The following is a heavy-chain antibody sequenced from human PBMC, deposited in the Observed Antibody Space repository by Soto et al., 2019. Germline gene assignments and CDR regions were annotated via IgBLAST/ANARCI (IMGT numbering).Heavy chain of an antibody. Sequence: GGSLRLSCAASGFNVNSDYMNWVRQTPGKGLEWVASIYSGETTYYADSVRGRFTISSDKSKNTLYFQLSSLRIEDTAVYYCTRDGRGLGRLSLFEYWGQGVMVTVSS. J-gene: IGHJ4*02. D-gene: IGHD2-21*02. CDR2: IYSGETT. CDR3: TRDGRGLGRLSLFEY. CDR1: GFNVNSDY. V-gene: IGHV3-53*01.